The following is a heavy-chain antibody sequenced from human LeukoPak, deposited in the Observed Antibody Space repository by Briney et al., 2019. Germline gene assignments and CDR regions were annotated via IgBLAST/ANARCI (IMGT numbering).Heavy chain of an antibody. CDR3: ARGRGWNLDY. J-gene: IGHJ4*02. CDR2: IHSDGRTT. D-gene: IGHD6-19*01. V-gene: IGHV3-74*01. CDR1: GFTFRSYW. Sequence: GGSLRLSCAASGFTFRSYWMHWVRQAPGKGLVWVSLIHSDGRTTNYADSVKGRFTISRDNAKNTLSLQMNSLRADDTAVYYCARGRGWNLDYWGQGTLVTVSS.